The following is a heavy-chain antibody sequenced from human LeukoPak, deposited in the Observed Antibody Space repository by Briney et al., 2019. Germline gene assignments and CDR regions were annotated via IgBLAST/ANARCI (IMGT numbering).Heavy chain of an antibody. Sequence: SETLSLTCTVSGGSISCYYWSWIRQPPGKGLEWIGYIYYSGSTNYNPSLKSRVTISVDTSKNQFSLKLSSVTAADTAVYYCARVPGADYYGSGSYQIWGQGTLVTVSS. J-gene: IGHJ4*02. V-gene: IGHV4-59*01. D-gene: IGHD3-10*01. CDR2: IYYSGST. CDR1: GGSISCYY. CDR3: ARVPGADYYGSGSYQI.